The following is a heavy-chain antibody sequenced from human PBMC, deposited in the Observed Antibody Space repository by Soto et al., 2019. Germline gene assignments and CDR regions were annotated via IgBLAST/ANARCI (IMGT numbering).Heavy chain of an antibody. Sequence: PGGSLRLSCAASGLTFSSYGMNWVRQAPGTGLEWVSASGGGGDGTFYAEAVKGRFNISRDNSKNTLYLQMNSLRADDTAVYYCAKGTSGTDYGMDVWGQGITVTDSS. V-gene: IGHV3-23*01. CDR3: AKGTSGTDYGMDV. J-gene: IGHJ6*02. CDR1: GLTFSSYG. CDR2: SGGGGDGT. D-gene: IGHD1-1*01.